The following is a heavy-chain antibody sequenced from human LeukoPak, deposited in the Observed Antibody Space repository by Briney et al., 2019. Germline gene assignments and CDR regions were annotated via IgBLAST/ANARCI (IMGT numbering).Heavy chain of an antibody. D-gene: IGHD3-10*01. CDR3: ARDRGPGWFDP. V-gene: IGHV3-66*03. J-gene: IGHJ5*02. CDR2: IYSTGTT. CDR1: GFAVRSNY. Sequence: SGGALRLSCAVSGFAVRSNYVSWVRQAPGKGLEWVSVIYSTGTTFYADSVKGRFTISRDESKNTVYLQMNSLRPEDTAVYFCARDRGPGWFDPWGQGTLVTVSS.